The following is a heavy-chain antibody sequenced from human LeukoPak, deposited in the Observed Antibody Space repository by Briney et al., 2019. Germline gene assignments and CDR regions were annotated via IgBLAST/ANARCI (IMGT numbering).Heavy chain of an antibody. V-gene: IGHV3-23*01. D-gene: IGHD3-22*01. CDR2: ISGSGGST. CDR1: GYTFSSYA. J-gene: IGHJ4*02. Sequence: GGSLRLSCAASGYTFSSYAMSWVRQAPGKGLEWVSAISGSGGSTYYADSVKGRFTISRDNSKNTLYLQMNSLRAEDTAVYYCAKARNYYDSSGYYDYWGQGTLVTVSS. CDR3: AKARNYYDSSGYYDY.